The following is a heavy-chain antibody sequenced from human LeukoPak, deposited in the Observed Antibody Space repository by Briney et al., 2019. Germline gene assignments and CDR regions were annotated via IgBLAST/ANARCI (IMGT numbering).Heavy chain of an antibody. CDR1: GFTFSSYS. Sequence: PGGSLRLSCAASGFTFSSYSMNWVRQAPGTGLEWVSYISSSGSTIYAADYVKGRFTISRDNARNSLYLQMNSLRAEDTAVYYCARDGSSGSPYWGQGTLVTVSS. V-gene: IGHV3-48*01. CDR3: ARDGSSGSPY. J-gene: IGHJ4*02. CDR2: ISSSGSTI. D-gene: IGHD6-19*01.